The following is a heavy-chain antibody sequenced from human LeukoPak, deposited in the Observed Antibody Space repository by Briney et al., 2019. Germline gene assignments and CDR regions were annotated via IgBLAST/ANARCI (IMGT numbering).Heavy chain of an antibody. J-gene: IGHJ4*02. CDR2: IYYSGST. V-gene: IGHV4-31*03. CDR1: GGSISSGGYY. Sequence: SETLSLTSTVSGGSISSGGYYWSWLRQHPGKGLEWIGYIYYSGSTYYNPSLKSRVTISVDTSKNQFSLKLSSVTAADTAVYYCARDRRSAYGGYSCCFDYWGQGTLVTVSS. D-gene: IGHD5-12*01. CDR3: ARDRRSAYGGYSCCFDY.